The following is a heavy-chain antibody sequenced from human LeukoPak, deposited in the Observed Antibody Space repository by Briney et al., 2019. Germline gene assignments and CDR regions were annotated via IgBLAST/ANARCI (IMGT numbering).Heavy chain of an antibody. CDR3: ARVYDYGGYTAFGY. Sequence: SQTLSLSCTVSGGSISSYYRSWIRQSPGKGLEWIGHIYTGGSTNYNPSLKSRVTISIDTSKNQLSLKLSSVTAADTALYYCARVYDYGGYTAFGYWGRGTLVTV. V-gene: IGHV4-59*01. J-gene: IGHJ4*02. D-gene: IGHD3-22*01. CDR1: GGSISSYY. CDR2: IYTGGST.